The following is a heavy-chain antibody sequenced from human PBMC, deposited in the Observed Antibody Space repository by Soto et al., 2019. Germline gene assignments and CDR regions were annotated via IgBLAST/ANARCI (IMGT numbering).Heavy chain of an antibody. J-gene: IGHJ3*02. CDR2: IYYSGST. CDR3: ARLYSRHDAFDI. D-gene: IGHD6-13*01. V-gene: IGHV4-31*03. Sequence: SETLSLTCTVSGGSISSGGYYWSWIRQHPGKGLEWIGYIYYSGSTYYNPSLKSRVTISVDTSKNQFSLKLSSVTAADTAVYYCARLYSRHDAFDIWGQGTMVTVS. CDR1: GGSISSGGYY.